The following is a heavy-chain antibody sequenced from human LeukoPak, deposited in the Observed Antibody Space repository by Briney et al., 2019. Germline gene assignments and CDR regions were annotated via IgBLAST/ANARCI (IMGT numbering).Heavy chain of an antibody. CDR3: ARAAGYYTYYFDY. D-gene: IGHD3-22*01. J-gene: IGHJ4*02. CDR2: INHSGST. V-gene: IGHV4-34*01. CDR1: GGSFSGYY. Sequence: PSETLSLTCAVYGGSFSGYYWSWIRQPPGKGLEWIGEINHSGSTNYNPSLKSRVTISVDTSKNQFSLKLSSVTAADTAVYYCARAAGYYTYYFDYWGQGTLVTVSS.